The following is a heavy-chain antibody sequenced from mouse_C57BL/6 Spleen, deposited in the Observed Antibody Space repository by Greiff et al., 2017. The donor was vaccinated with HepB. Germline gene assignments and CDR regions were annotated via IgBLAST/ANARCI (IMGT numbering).Heavy chain of an antibody. D-gene: IGHD2-2*01. CDR1: GFTFSSYA. CDR2: ISSGGDYI. V-gene: IGHV5-9-1*02. CDR3: TRWGLRRGAGFAY. Sequence: EVQGVESGAGLVKPGGSLKLSCAASGFTFSSYAMSWVRQTPAKRLEWVAYISSGGDYIYYAATVKGRFTISRDNARNTLYLQMSSLKSDDTAMDYGTRWGLRRGAGFAYWGQGTLVTVSA. J-gene: IGHJ3*01.